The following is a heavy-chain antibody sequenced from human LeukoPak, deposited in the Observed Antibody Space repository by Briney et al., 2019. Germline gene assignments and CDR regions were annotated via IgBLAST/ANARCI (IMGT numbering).Heavy chain of an antibody. Sequence: SETLSLTCTVSGGSISSSSYYWGWIRQPPGKGLEWIGSIYYSGSTYYNPSLKSRVTISVDTSKNQFSLKLSSVTAADTAVYYCARDSIVAAGGDHWGQGTLVTVSS. V-gene: IGHV4-39*07. CDR2: IYYSGST. J-gene: IGHJ4*02. CDR3: ARDSIVAAGGDH. CDR1: GGSISSSSYY. D-gene: IGHD6-13*01.